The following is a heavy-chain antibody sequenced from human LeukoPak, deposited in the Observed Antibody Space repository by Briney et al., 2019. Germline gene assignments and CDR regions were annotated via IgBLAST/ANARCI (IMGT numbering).Heavy chain of an antibody. CDR1: GGSISSSRYY. Sequence: SETLSLTCTVSGGSISSSRYYWGWIRQPPGKGLEWIGSIYYSGSTYYNPSLKSRLTISVDTSKNQFSLKLSSVTAADTAVYYCARGHGYYDFWSGYLFPSTLSYFDYWGQGTLVTVSS. J-gene: IGHJ4*02. CDR3: ARGHGYYDFWSGYLFPSTLSYFDY. V-gene: IGHV4-39*01. CDR2: IYYSGST. D-gene: IGHD3-3*01.